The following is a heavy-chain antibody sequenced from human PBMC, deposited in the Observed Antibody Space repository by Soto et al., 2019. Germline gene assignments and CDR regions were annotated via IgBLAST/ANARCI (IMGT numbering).Heavy chain of an antibody. CDR1: GGSISSSSYY. V-gene: IGHV4-39*01. CDR2: IYYSGST. CDR3: ASELIAVAGKYYYYYGMDV. D-gene: IGHD6-19*01. Sequence: QLQLQESGPGLVKPSETLSLTCTVSGGSISSSSYYWGCIRQPPGKGLEWIGSIYYSGSTYYNPSLKSRVTISVDTSKNQFSLKLSSVTAADTAVYYCASELIAVAGKYYYYYGMDVWGQGTTVTVSS. J-gene: IGHJ6*02.